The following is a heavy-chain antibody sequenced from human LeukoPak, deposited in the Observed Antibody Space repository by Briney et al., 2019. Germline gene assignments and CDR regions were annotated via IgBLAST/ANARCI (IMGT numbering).Heavy chain of an antibody. CDR1: GYTFTTYG. Sequence: GASVKVSCKSSGYTFTTYGITWVRQAPGQGLEWMGWISTDNGDTNYAQKFQGRVTMTRNTSISTAYMELSSLRSEDTAAYYCAFKEYSSSWYETDYWGQGTLVTVSS. CDR2: ISTDNGDT. J-gene: IGHJ4*02. V-gene: IGHV1-18*01. CDR3: AFKEYSSSWYETDY. D-gene: IGHD6-13*01.